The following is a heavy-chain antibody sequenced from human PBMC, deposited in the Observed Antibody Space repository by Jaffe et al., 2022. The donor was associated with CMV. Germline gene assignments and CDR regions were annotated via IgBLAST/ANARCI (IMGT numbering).Heavy chain of an antibody. J-gene: IGHJ4*02. V-gene: IGHV3-48*03. CDR2: ISSSGSTI. CDR3: ARDAYCGGDCYIPVDY. CDR1: GFTFSSYE. Sequence: EVQLVESGGGLVQPGGSLRLSCAASGFTFSSYEMNWVRQAPGKGLEWVSYISSSGSTIYYADSVKGRFTISRDNAKNSLYLQMNSLRAEDTAVYYCARDAYCGGDCYIPVDYWGQGTLVTVSS. D-gene: IGHD2-21*02.